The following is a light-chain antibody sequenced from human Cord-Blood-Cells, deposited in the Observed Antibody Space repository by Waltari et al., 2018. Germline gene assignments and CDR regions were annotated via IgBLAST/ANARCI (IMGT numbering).Light chain of an antibody. CDR3: CSYAGSSTLV. J-gene: IGLJ3*02. CDR1: SSDVGSYNL. V-gene: IGLV2-23*01. CDR2: EGS. Sequence: QSALTQPASVSGSPGQSITISCTGTSSDVGSYNLASWYQQHPGKAPKLMFYEGSKRPSGVSNLFSGSKSGNTASLTISGLQAEDEADYYCCSYAGSSTLVFGGGTKLTVL.